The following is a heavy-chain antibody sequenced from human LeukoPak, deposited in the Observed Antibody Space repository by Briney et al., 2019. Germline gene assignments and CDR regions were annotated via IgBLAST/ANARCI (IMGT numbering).Heavy chain of an antibody. CDR1: GFTFNHAW. J-gene: IGHJ4*02. D-gene: IGHD3-22*01. Sequence: GGSLRLSCAASGFTFNHAWMNWVRQAPGKGLEWVGRIKSKTDGATTEYAAPVKGRFTISRDDPKNTLYLQMNSLKTEDTAVYYCTTVGSSRYYYYFDYWGQGSLVTVSS. CDR2: IKSKTDGATT. CDR3: TTVGSSRYYYYFDY. V-gene: IGHV3-15*01.